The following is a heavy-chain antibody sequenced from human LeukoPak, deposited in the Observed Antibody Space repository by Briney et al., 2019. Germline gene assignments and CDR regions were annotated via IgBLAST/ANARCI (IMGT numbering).Heavy chain of an antibody. CDR2: IKSKTDGGTT. V-gene: IGHV3-15*01. J-gene: IGHJ6*03. CDR1: GFTFSNAW. D-gene: IGHD3-10*01. CDR3: TTDTAKSPPHYYGSGSYSTTLTHYYMDV. Sequence: GGSLRLSCAASGFTFSNAWMSWVRQAPGKGLEWVGRIKSKTDGGTTDYAAPVKGRFTISRDDSKNTLYLQMNSLKTEDTAVYYCTTDTAKSPPHYYGSGSYSTTLTHYYMDVWGKGTTVTISS.